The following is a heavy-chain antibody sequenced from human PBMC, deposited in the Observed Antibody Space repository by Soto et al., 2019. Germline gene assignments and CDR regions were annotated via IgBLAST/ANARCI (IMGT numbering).Heavy chain of an antibody. CDR1: GLTFSSYG. Sequence: PGGSMRLSCAASGLTFSSYGMHWIRQAPGKGLEWVAVISYDGSNKYYADSVKGRFTISRDNSKNTLYLQMNSLRAEDTAVYYSAKELVWFGELLIGFYGMDVWGQGTTVTV. V-gene: IGHV3-30*12. CDR3: AKELVWFGELLIGFYGMDV. CDR2: ISYDGSNK. D-gene: IGHD3-10*01. J-gene: IGHJ6*02.